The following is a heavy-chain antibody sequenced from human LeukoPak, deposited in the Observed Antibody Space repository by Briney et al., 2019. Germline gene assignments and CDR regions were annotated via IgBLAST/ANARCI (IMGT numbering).Heavy chain of an antibody. CDR2: INPNGGGT. V-gene: IGHV1-2*02. CDR1: GYTFTGYY. J-gene: IGHJ4*02. Sequence: ASVKVSCKASGYTFTGYYIHWVRQAPGQGLEWVGWINPNGGGTNYAQNFQGSVTMTRDTSITTAYLELSRLRSDDTAVYYCARSGSYYDISAVIDYWGQGTLVTVSS. CDR3: ARSGSYYDISAVIDY. D-gene: IGHD3-22*01.